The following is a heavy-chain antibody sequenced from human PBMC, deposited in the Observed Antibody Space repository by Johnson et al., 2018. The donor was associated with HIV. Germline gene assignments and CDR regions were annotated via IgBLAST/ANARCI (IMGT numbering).Heavy chain of an antibody. Sequence: VQLVESGGGVVRPGGSLRLCCAASGFTFDDFGMSWVRQAPGKGLEWVSNVSWNGGSTGYADSVKGRFTISRDNAKNSLYLQMNSLRDEDTALYYCARDMGYNYYDSSGHTARYDAFDMWGQGTMVTVSS. V-gene: IGHV3-20*04. D-gene: IGHD3-22*01. CDR3: ARDMGYNYYDSSGHTARYDAFDM. CDR2: VSWNGGST. J-gene: IGHJ3*02. CDR1: GFTFDDFG.